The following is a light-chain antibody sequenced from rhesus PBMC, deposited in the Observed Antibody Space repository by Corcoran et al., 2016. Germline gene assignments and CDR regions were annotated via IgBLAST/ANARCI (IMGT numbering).Light chain of an antibody. CDR3: QHGYGIPLT. CDR2: QAS. V-gene: IGKV1-74*01. J-gene: IGKJ4*01. Sequence: DIQMTQSPSSLSASVGDRVTITCRESENVNNSLNWYQQKPGKAPKRLIYQASTLQRGVPSRFSGSGSGTDYTVTISSLQPEDVATYYCQHGYGIPLTFGGGTKVELK. CDR1: ENVNNS.